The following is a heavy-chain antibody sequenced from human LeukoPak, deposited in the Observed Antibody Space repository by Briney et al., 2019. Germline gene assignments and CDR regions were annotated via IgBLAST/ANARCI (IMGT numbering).Heavy chain of an antibody. CDR1: GGSISSSNW. CDR3: ARRKILRTGAFDI. V-gene: IGHV4-4*02. Sequence: PSETLSLTCAVSGGSISSSNWWSWVRQPPGKGLEWIGEIYHSGSTNYNPSLKSRVTISVDKSKNQFSLKLSSVTAADTAVYYCARRKILRTGAFDIWGQGTMVTVSS. J-gene: IGHJ3*02. CDR2: IYHSGST. D-gene: IGHD1-14*01.